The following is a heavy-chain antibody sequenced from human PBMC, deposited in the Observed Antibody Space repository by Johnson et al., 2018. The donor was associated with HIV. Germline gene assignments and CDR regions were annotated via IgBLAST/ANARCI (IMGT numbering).Heavy chain of an antibody. J-gene: IGHJ3*02. CDR1: GFTFSDHY. V-gene: IGHV3-11*04. CDR2: ISSSGSTI. CDR3: ARAVGVWGDQLGFDI. Sequence: QVQLVESGGGVVQPGRSLRLSCVGSGFTFSDHYMSWVRQAPGKGLEWVSFISSSGSTIYYSDSVKGRFTISRENAKNSLYLQMNSLRAGDTAVYYCARAVGVWGDQLGFDIWGQGTMVTVSS. D-gene: IGHD3-16*01.